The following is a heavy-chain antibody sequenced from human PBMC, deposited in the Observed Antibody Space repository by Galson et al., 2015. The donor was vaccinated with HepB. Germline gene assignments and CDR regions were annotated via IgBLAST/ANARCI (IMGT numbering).Heavy chain of an antibody. V-gene: IGHV1-69*13. CDR3: ATLTTGDWYFDL. CDR1: GGTFSSYA. D-gene: IGHD4-17*01. J-gene: IGHJ2*01. CDR2: IIPIFGTA. Sequence: SVKVSCKASGGTFSSYAISWVRQAPGQGLEWMGGIIPIFGTANYAQKFQGRVTITADESTSTAYMELSSLRSEDTAVYYCATLTTGDWYFDLWGRGTLVTVSS.